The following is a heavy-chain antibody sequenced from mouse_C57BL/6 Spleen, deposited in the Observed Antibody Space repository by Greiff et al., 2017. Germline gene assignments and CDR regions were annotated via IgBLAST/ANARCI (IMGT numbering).Heavy chain of an antibody. V-gene: IGHV2-9-1*01. D-gene: IGHD2-1*01. CDR2: IWTGGGT. J-gene: IGHJ3*01. CDR1: GFSLTSYA. CDR3: ARGIYGNYEAWFAY. Sequence: VQLQQSGPGLVAPSQSLSITCTVSGFSLTSYAISWVRQPPGKGLEWLGVIWTGGGTNYNSALKSRLSISEDNSKSQVFLKMNSLQTDDTARYYCARGIYGNYEAWFAYWGQGTLVTVSA.